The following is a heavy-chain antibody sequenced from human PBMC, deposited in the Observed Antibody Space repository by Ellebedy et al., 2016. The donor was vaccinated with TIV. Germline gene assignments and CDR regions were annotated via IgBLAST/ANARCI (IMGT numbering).Heavy chain of an antibody. CDR2: IKRKTDGETT. CDR3: GAGGEYNYGLDV. CDR1: GFTFSNAW. D-gene: IGHD3-16*01. Sequence: GESLKISCAASGFTFSNAWVTWVRQAPGKGLEWVGRIKRKTDGETTEYATTVRGRFTISRDDSKNTLYLQMKSLTTDDTAVYYCGAGGEYNYGLDVWGQGTTVTVSS. J-gene: IGHJ6*02. V-gene: IGHV3-15*01.